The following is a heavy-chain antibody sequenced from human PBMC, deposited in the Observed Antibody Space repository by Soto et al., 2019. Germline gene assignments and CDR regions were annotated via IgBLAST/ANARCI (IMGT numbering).Heavy chain of an antibody. CDR2: ISSSNKYI. Sequence: LRLSCVGSGFNVSSYSLNWVRQAPGKGLEWVSSISSSNKYIYYADSLKGRFTISRDNAKNSLFLQMNSLRVDDTAIYYCASRKVVVGKGFDPWGQGTLVTVSS. CDR3: ASRKVVVGKGFDP. J-gene: IGHJ5*02. CDR1: GFNVSSYS. V-gene: IGHV3-21*01. D-gene: IGHD3-22*01.